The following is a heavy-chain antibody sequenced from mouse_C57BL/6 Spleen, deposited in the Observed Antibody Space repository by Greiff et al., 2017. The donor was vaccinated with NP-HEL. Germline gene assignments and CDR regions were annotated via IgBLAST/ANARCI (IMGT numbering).Heavy chain of an antibody. CDR1: GFTFSSYA. J-gene: IGHJ3*01. Sequence: EVQLVESGGGLVKPGGSLKLSCAASGFTFSSYAMSWVRQTPEKRLEWVATISDGGSYTYYPDNVKGRFTISRDNAKNNLYLQMSHLKSEDTAMYYCARGGTTVVAPFAYWGQGTLVTVSA. CDR3: ARGGTTVVAPFAY. D-gene: IGHD1-1*01. V-gene: IGHV5-4*01. CDR2: ISDGGSYT.